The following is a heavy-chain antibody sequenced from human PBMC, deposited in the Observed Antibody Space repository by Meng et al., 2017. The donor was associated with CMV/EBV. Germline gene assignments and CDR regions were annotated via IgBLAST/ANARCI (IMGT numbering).Heavy chain of an antibody. Sequence: GTRPVKPSETLSPTVIASWSLIKHYYVNLVRQPAGQVLEWMGLIQVMGHTVYNPSLKSRVTVSLDASKSQFSLTLNSVTAADTATYYCAGSRPGGGACDYWGQGILVTVSS. CDR1: WSLIKHYY. CDR2: IQVMGHT. CDR3: AGSRPGGGACDY. J-gene: IGHJ4*02. V-gene: IGHV4-4*07. D-gene: IGHD3-16*01.